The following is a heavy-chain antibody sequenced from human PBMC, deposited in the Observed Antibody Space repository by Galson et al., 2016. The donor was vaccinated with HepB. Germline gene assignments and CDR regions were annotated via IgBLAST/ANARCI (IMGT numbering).Heavy chain of an antibody. V-gene: IGHV3-21*01. Sequence: SLRLSCAASGFTFRSYIINWVRQAPGKGLEWLSSITTSSSYTYYAGSVKGRFTISRDNSKNTLYLQMNSLRAEDTAVYYCARDLDYYGSGSYLPYYYYYGMDVWGQGTLVTVSS. CDR3: ARDLDYYGSGSYLPYYYYYGMDV. CDR1: GFTFRSYI. CDR2: ITTSSSYT. D-gene: IGHD3-10*01. J-gene: IGHJ6*02.